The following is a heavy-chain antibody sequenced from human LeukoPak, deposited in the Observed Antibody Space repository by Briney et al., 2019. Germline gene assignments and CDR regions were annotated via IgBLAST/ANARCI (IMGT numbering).Heavy chain of an antibody. CDR2: IKTDGSST. J-gene: IGHJ4*02. CDR1: GFTFSTYW. V-gene: IGHV3-74*01. CDR3: VSDKWHYPDY. Sequence: TGGSLRLSCVASGFTFSTYWMYWVRQAPGKGLVWVSRIKTDGSSTSYADSVKGRFTISRDNAKNTLYLQMNSLRADDTAVYYCVSDKWHYPDYWGQGALVTVSS. D-gene: IGHD5-12*01.